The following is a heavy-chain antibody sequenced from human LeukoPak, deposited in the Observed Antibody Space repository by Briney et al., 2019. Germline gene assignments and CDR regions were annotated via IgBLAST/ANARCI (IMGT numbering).Heavy chain of an antibody. Sequence: SETLSLTCAVYGGSFSGYYWSWIRQPPGKGLEWIGEINHSGSTNYNPSLKSRVTISVDTSKNQFSLKLSSVTAADTAVYYCAGGPGVLWFGELRRFDYWGQGTLVTVSS. CDR1: GGSFSGYY. CDR2: INHSGST. J-gene: IGHJ4*02. CDR3: AGGPGVLWFGELRRFDY. V-gene: IGHV4-34*01. D-gene: IGHD3-10*01.